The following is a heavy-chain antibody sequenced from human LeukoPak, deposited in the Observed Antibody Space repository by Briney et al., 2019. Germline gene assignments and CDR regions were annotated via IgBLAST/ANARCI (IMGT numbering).Heavy chain of an antibody. CDR2: MYYSGST. Sequence: SETLSLTCTVSGGSISSGDYYWSWIRQPPGKGLEWIAYMYYSGSTYYNPSLKSRVTMPADTSKNQLSLKLSSVTAADTGVYYCARPYYYDSRIDPWGQGILVTVSS. CDR3: ARPYYYDSRIDP. V-gene: IGHV4-30-4*01. CDR1: GGSISSGDYY. J-gene: IGHJ5*02. D-gene: IGHD3-22*01.